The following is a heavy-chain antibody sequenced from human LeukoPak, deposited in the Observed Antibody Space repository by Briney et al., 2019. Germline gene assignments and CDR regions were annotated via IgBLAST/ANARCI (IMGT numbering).Heavy chain of an antibody. J-gene: IGHJ4*02. V-gene: IGHV1-69*01. D-gene: IGHD3-3*01. CDR2: IIPIFGTA. Sequence: ASVKVSCKASGGTFSSYAISWVRQAPGQGLEWMGGIIPIFGTANYAQKFQGRVTITADESTSTAYMELSSLRSEDTAVYYCARVSDFWSGYLNLIDYWGQGTLVTVSS. CDR3: ARVSDFWSGYLNLIDY. CDR1: GGTFSSYA.